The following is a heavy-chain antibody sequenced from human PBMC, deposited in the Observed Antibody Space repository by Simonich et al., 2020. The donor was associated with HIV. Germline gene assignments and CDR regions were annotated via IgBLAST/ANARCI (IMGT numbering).Heavy chain of an antibody. CDR3: ARGFYQRLYYFDY. CDR2: INHSGST. Sequence: QVQLQQWGAGLLKPSETLSLTCAVYGGSFSGYYWRWIRQPPGKGLEWIGEINHSGSTNYNPSLKRRDTISVDTSKNQFSLKLSSVTAADTAVYYCARGFYQRLYYFDYWGQGTLVTVSS. J-gene: IGHJ4*02. D-gene: IGHD2-2*01. CDR1: GGSFSGYY. V-gene: IGHV4-34*01.